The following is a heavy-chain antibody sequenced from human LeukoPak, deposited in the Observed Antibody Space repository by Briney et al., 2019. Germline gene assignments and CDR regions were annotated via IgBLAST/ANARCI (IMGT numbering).Heavy chain of an antibody. CDR1: GGSISSSSHY. J-gene: IGHJ6*03. CDR3: ARDSQTYETGWYYLYMDV. Sequence: PSETLSLTCIVSGGSISSSSHYWGWIRQPPGKGLEWIGSISNSGSTYYNPSLKSRVTISVDTSNNQFSLKLSSVTAADTAVYYCARDSQTYETGWYYLYMDVWGKGTTVTISS. CDR2: ISNSGST. D-gene: IGHD6-19*01. V-gene: IGHV4-39*07.